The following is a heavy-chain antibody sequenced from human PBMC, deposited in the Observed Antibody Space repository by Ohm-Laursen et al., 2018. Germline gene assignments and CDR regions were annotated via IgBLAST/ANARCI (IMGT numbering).Heavy chain of an antibody. CDR3: ARERAAAAY. J-gene: IGHJ4*02. D-gene: IGHD6-13*01. CDR1: GFTFSIYE. V-gene: IGHV3-48*03. Sequence: SLRLSCAASGFTFSIYEMNWVRQAPEKGLEWVSYIGSGYTPHYADSVKGRFTISRDNAKNSLYLQMNSLRAEDTAVYYCARERAAAAYWGQGTLVTVSS. CDR2: IGSGYTP.